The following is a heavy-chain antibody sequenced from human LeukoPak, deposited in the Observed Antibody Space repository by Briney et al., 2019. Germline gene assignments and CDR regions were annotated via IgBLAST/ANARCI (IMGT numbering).Heavy chain of an antibody. V-gene: IGHV3-7*01. CDR2: IKQDGSEK. Sequence: PGGSLRLSCAASGFTFSSYWMSWVRQAPGKGLEWVANIKQDGSEKYYVDSVKGRFTISRDNAKNSLYLQMNSLRAEDTAVYYCARKELVPASWYYYYMDVWGKGTTVTVSS. D-gene: IGHD2-2*01. CDR1: GFTFSSYW. CDR3: ARKELVPASWYYYYMDV. J-gene: IGHJ6*03.